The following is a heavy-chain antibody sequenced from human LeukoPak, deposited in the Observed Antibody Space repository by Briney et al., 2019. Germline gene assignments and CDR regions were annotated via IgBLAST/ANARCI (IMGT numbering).Heavy chain of an antibody. CDR2: VYYSGST. Sequence: SETLSLTCTVSGGSFSSSPYYWGWIRQPPGKGLEWIGSVYYSGSTYYNPSLKSRVTISLDTSKNQFSLKLASVTAADTAVYYCAKTGSSIAARPPDYWGQGTLVTVSS. CDR1: GGSFSSSPYY. V-gene: IGHV4-39*07. J-gene: IGHJ4*02. D-gene: IGHD6-6*01. CDR3: AKTGSSIAARPPDY.